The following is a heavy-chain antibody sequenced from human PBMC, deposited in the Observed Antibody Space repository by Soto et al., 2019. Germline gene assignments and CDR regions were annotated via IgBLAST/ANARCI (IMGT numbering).Heavy chain of an antibody. CDR3: AKDRRIVVVTANFDY. V-gene: IGHV3-30*18. D-gene: IGHD2-21*02. Sequence: PGGSLRLSCAASGFTFSSYGMHWVRQAPGKGLEWVAVISYDGSNKHYADSVKGRFTISRDNSKNTLYLQMNSLRAEDTAVYYCAKDRRIVVVTANFDYWGQGTLVTVSS. CDR2: ISYDGSNK. J-gene: IGHJ4*02. CDR1: GFTFSSYG.